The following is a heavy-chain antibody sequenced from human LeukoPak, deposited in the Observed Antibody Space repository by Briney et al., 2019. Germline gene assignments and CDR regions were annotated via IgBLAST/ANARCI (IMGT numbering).Heavy chain of an antibody. CDR2: ISSSSSTI. CDR1: GFTFSSYS. D-gene: IGHD2-2*01. J-gene: IGHJ4*02. V-gene: IGHV3-48*04. CDR3: ARDLSTSCYGYDY. Sequence: GGSLRLSCAASGFTFSSYSMNWVRQVPGKGLEWVSYISSSSSTIYYADSVKGRFTISRDNAKNSLYLQMNSLRVDDTAVYYCARDLSTSCYGYDYWGQGTLVTVSS.